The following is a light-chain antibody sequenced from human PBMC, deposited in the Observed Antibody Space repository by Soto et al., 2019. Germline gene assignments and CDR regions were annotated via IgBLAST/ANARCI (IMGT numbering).Light chain of an antibody. V-gene: IGLV2-18*02. CDR3: SSYTSSSTYV. Sequence: QSALTQPPSVSGSPGQSVAISCTGTGSDVGTFNRVSWYQQSPGTAPKLMIYDVSDRPSGVPDRFSGSKSGNTASLTISGLQAEDEADYYCSSYTSSSTYVFGTGTKVTAL. J-gene: IGLJ1*01. CDR1: GSDVGTFNR. CDR2: DVS.